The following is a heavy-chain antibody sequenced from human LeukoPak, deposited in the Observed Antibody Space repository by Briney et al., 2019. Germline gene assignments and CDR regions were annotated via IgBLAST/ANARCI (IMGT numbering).Heavy chain of an antibody. V-gene: IGHV1-2*02. J-gene: IGHJ3*02. CDR1: GYTFTGYY. CDR2: INPNSGDT. Sequence: ASVKVSCKASGYTFTGYYMHWVRQAPGQGLEWMGWINPNSGDTNYAQKFQGRVTMTRDTSISTAYMELSRLRSDDTAVYYCARVRRAARPVGAFDIWGQGTMVTVSS. CDR3: ARVRRAARPVGAFDI. D-gene: IGHD6-6*01.